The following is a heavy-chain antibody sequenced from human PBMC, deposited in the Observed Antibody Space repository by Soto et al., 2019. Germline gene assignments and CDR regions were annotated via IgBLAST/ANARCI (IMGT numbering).Heavy chain of an antibody. CDR2: IIPFFGTA. CDR1: GGTFSSYA. CDR3: AGPPELTRIYYYYGMDF. Sequence: QVQLVQSGAAVKKPGSSVKVSCKASGGTFSSYAISWVRQAPGQGLEWMRGIIPFFGTANYAQKFQGRVTITADESTSTAYMERSSLRSEDTAVYYCAGPPELTRIYYYYGMDFWGQGTTVTVSS. J-gene: IGHJ6*02. V-gene: IGHV1-69*12. D-gene: IGHD1-7*01.